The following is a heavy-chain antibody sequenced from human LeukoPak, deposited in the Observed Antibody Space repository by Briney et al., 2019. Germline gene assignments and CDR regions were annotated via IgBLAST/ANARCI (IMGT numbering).Heavy chain of an antibody. CDR2: IIPILGTT. V-gene: IGHV1-69*06. CDR1: GDTFSIYA. J-gene: IGHJ4*02. D-gene: IGHD3-22*01. CDR3: AREGDSSGYYYHQFDY. Sequence: SVKVSCKASGDTFSIYAISWLRQAPGQGLEWMGGIIPILGTTNYAQKFQGRVTITADKSTSTAYMELSSLRSEDTAVYYCAREGDSSGYYYHQFDYWGQGTLVTVSS.